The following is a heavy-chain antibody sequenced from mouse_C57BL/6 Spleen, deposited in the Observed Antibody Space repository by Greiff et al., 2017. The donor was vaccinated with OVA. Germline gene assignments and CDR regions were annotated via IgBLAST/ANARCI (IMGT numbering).Heavy chain of an antibody. J-gene: IGHJ3*01. Sequence: EVQLQESGAELVRPGASVKLSCTASGFNIKDDYMHWVKQRPEQGLEWIGWIDPENGDTEYASKFQGKATITADTSSNTAYLQLSSLTSEDTAVYYCTTAVTAQVPFASWGQVSLVTVSA. CDR2: IDPENGDT. V-gene: IGHV14-4*01. CDR3: TTAVTAQVPFAS. CDR1: GFNIKDDY. D-gene: IGHD3-2*02.